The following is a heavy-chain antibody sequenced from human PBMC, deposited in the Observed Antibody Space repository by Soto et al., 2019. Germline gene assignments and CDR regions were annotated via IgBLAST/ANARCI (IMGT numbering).Heavy chain of an antibody. V-gene: IGHV5-51*01. CDR1: GYSFTSYW. CDR2: IHPGDSDT. J-gene: IGHJ5*02. Sequence: RESLKISCKGSGYSFTSYWIGWVRQMPGKGLEWMGIIHPGDSDTRYSPSFQGQVTISADKSISAAYLQWSSLEASDTAIYYCARLLAEYGASVGPWGQGTLVTVSS. D-gene: IGHD6-6*01. CDR3: ARLLAEYGASVGP.